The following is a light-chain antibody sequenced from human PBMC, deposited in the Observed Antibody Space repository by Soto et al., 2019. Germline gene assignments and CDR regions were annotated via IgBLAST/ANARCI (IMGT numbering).Light chain of an antibody. J-gene: IGLJ1*01. CDR1: SSDVGGYNY. V-gene: IGLV2-14*01. CDR3: SSYTSSSTGV. Sequence: QSALTQPGSVAGSPGQWITISCTGTSSDVGGYNYVPWYQQHPGKAPKLMIYEVSNRPSGVSNRFSGSKSGNTASLTISGLQAEDEADYYCSSYTSSSTGVFGTGTKVTVL. CDR2: EVS.